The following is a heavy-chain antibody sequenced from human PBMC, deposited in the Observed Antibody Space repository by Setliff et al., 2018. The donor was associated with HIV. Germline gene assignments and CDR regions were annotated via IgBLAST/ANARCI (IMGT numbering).Heavy chain of an antibody. Sequence: GGSLKISCKGSGYTFTNYWITWVRQMPGKGLEWMGRIDPSDSYTNYSPSFQGHVTISADKSISTAYLQWSSLKASDTAMYYCARHVGYYYEGVFQHWGQGTLVTVSS. D-gene: IGHD3-22*01. CDR2: IDPSDSYT. CDR1: GYTFTNYW. CDR3: ARHVGYYYEGVFQH. V-gene: IGHV5-10-1*01. J-gene: IGHJ1*01.